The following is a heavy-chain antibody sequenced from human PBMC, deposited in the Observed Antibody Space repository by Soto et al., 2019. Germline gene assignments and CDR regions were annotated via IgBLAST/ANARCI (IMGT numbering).Heavy chain of an antibody. D-gene: IGHD3-22*01. V-gene: IGHV1-58*02. CDR3: AADDYYDSSGYPYGMDV. Sequence: SVKVSCKASGYTFTRSGISWVRQARGQRLEWIGWIVVGSGNTNYAQKFQERVTITRDMSTSTAYMELSSLRSEDTAVYYCAADDYYDSSGYPYGMDVWGQGTTVTVSS. CDR1: GYTFTRSG. CDR2: IVVGSGNT. J-gene: IGHJ6*02.